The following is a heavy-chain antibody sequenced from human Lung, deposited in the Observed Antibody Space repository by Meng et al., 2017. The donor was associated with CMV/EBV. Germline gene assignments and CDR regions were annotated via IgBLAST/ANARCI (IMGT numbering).Heavy chain of an antibody. J-gene: IGHJ4*01. CDR3: AKSSDNGWSS. CDR1: GYSFSVFY. CDR2: VNPISDDT. D-gene: IGHD6-19*01. V-gene: IGHV1-2*06. Sequence: VQLVQSGAEVKRPGASVKISCQASGYSFSVFYLNWARQAPGHGLEWLGRVNPISDDTHLAQKFEGRITVTRGATINTAFMELTRLRPDDTAVYYCAKSSDNGWSSWGPGTLVTVSS.